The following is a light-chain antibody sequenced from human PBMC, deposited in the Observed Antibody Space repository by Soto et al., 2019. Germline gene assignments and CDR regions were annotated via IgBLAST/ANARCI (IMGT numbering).Light chain of an antibody. J-gene: IGKJ4*02. V-gene: IGKV3-11*01. Sequence: DIVLTQSPAILSLSPGDRASLSCRAGQSVGTSLAWYKQQPGQPPRLLIHDATYRASGVPDRFRGSGSGTAFSLSISSLEPDDFAVYYCQHRSTWPRSFGRGTKVE. CDR2: DAT. CDR3: QHRSTWPRS. CDR1: QSVGTS.